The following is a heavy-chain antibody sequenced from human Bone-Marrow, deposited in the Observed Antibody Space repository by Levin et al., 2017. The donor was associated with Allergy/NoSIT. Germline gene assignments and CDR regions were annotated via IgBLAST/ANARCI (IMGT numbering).Heavy chain of an antibody. CDR2: ISSSGSTI. J-gene: IGHJ4*02. Sequence: GGSLRLSCAASGFTFSDYYMSWIRQAPGKGLEWVSYISSSGSTIYYADSVKGRFTISRDNAKNSLYLQMNSLRAEDTAVYYCARARSYGWYYFDYWGQGTLVTVSS. CDR1: GFTFSDYY. V-gene: IGHV3-11*01. D-gene: IGHD5-18*01. CDR3: ARARSYGWYYFDY.